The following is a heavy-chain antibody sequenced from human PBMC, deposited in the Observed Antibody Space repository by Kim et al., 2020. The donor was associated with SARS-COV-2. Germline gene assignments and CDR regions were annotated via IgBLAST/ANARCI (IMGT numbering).Heavy chain of an antibody. V-gene: IGHV4-34*01. CDR3: ARTEYCSSTSCYECWFDP. D-gene: IGHD2-2*01. CDR2: INHSGST. Sequence: SETLSLTCAVYGGSFSGYYWSWIRQPPGKGLEWIGEINHSGSTNYNPSLKSRVTISVDTSKNQFSLKLSSVTAADTAVYYCARTEYCSSTSCYECWFDPWGQGTLVTFSS. CDR1: GGSFSGYY. J-gene: IGHJ5*02.